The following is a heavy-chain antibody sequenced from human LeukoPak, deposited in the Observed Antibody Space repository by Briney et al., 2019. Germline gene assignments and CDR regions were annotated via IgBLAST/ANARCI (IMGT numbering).Heavy chain of an antibody. CDR3: ARESIAAAGRGGKFDY. V-gene: IGHV3-21*01. J-gene: IGHJ4*02. CDR2: ISSSSSYI. CDR1: GFTFSSYS. D-gene: IGHD6-13*01. Sequence: GGSLRLSCAASGFTFSSYSMNWVRQAPGKGLEWVSSISSSSSYIYYADSVKGRFTISRDNAKNSLYLQMNSLRAEDTAVYYCARESIAAAGRGGKFDYWGQGTLVTVSS.